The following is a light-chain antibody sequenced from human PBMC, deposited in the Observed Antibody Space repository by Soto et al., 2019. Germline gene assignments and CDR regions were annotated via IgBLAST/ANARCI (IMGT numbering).Light chain of an antibody. CDR3: QQYNNWPLT. Sequence: ETVMTQSPATLSVSPGERATLSCRASQSISSNLAWFQQKPGQAPRLLIYDASTMATGFPARFSGSGSGTEFTLTIRSLQSEDFAVYYCQQYNNWPLTFGGGTKVEIK. V-gene: IGKV3-15*01. CDR1: QSISSN. J-gene: IGKJ4*01. CDR2: DAS.